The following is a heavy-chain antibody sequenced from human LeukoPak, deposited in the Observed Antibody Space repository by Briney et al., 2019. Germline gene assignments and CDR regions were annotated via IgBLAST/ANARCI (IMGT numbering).Heavy chain of an antibody. Sequence: GGSLRLSCAASGFTFSSYSMNWVRQAPGKGLEWVSSISSSSSYIYYADSVKGRFTISRDNAKNSLYLQMNSLRAEDTAVYYCARDNRLRYAFDIWGQGTMVTVSS. V-gene: IGHV3-21*01. CDR1: GFTFSSYS. D-gene: IGHD3-3*01. J-gene: IGHJ3*02. CDR3: ARDNRLRYAFDI. CDR2: ISSSSSYI.